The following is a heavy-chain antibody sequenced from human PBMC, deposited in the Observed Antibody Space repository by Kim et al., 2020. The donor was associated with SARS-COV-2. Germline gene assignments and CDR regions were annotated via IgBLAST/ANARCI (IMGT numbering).Heavy chain of an antibody. V-gene: IGHV4-59*08. Sequence: YDPSIKGRVTISTDTAKKPLSLKLSSVTAADTAVYYCARRDSTNWYFDYWGLGTLVTVSS. CDR3: ARRDSTNWYFDY. D-gene: IGHD7-27*01. J-gene: IGHJ4*02.